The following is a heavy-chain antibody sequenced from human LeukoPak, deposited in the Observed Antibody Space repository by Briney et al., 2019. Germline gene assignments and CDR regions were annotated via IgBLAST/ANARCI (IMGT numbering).Heavy chain of an antibody. CDR2: IYYSGTT. J-gene: IGHJ5*02. CDR1: GGSISSYY. CDR3: ARVSCTSTSCPGWIDP. V-gene: IGHV4-59*01. Sequence: KTSETLSLTCTVYGGSISSYYWSWIRPPPGQGLDWIGYIYYSGTTNYNPSLKSRVTISLDTSKKQLSLKLSSVTAADTAVYYCARVSCTSTSCPGWIDPWGQGTLVTVSS. D-gene: IGHD2-2*01.